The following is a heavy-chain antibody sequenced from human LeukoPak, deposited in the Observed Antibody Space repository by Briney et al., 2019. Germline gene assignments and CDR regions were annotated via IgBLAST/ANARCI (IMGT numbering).Heavy chain of an antibody. CDR1: GGSISSYY. D-gene: IGHD5-24*01. V-gene: IGHV4-59*01. CDR3: ARFVEMATIRD. Sequence: PSETLSLTCTVSGGSISSYYWSWIRQPPGKGLEWIGHIYYSGSTNYNPSLKSRVTISVDTSKNQFSLKLSSVTAADTAVYYCARFVEMATIRDWGQGTLVTVSS. J-gene: IGHJ4*02. CDR2: IYYSGST.